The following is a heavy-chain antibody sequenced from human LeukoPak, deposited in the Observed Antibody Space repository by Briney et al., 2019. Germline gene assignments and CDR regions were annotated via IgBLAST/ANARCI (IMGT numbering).Heavy chain of an antibody. Sequence: SETLSLTCTVSGGSITGYYWSWIRQPPGKGLEWIGYIYYSGSTSYNPSLNSRVTISRDTSKNQFSLNLRSVTAADTAVYYCTSGGMVSGDFWGHGTLVTVSS. V-gene: IGHV4-59*01. D-gene: IGHD2-8*01. CDR3: TSGGMVSGDF. CDR2: IYYSGST. J-gene: IGHJ4*01. CDR1: GGSITGYY.